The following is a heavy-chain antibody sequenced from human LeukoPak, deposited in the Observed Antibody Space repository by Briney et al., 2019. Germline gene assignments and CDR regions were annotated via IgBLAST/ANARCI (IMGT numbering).Heavy chain of an antibody. Sequence: GRSLSLSRAASRFTLSSYGMHWVRQAPGRELEWVALLCYDGRNKYYADSVKGRFTISRDNSKNSISLQLNSLRDEDTAVYYCARDGGSSGYHDALDIWGQGTMVTVSA. V-gene: IGHV3-33*01. CDR1: RFTLSSYG. CDR2: LCYDGRNK. CDR3: ARDGGSSGYHDALDI. J-gene: IGHJ3*02. D-gene: IGHD3-22*01.